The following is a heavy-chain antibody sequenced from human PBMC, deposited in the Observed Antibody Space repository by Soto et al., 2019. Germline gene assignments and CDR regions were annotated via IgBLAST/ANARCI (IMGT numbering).Heavy chain of an antibody. CDR3: ARAVVVNPLARGDAFDI. Sequence: GESLKISCKGSGYSFTSYWIGWVRQMPGKGLEWMGIIYPGDSDTRYSPSFQGQVTISADKSISTAYLQWSSLKASDTAMYYCARAVVVNPLARGDAFDIWGQGTMVTVSS. D-gene: IGHD3-22*01. CDR1: GYSFTSYW. J-gene: IGHJ3*02. CDR2: IYPGDSDT. V-gene: IGHV5-51*01.